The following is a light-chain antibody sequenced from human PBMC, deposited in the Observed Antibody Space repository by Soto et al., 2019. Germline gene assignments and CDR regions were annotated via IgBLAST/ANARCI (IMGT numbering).Light chain of an antibody. J-gene: IGKJ1*01. CDR2: DAS. V-gene: IGKV3-11*01. Sequence: EIVLTQSPATLSLSPGERATLSCRASQSVSSYLAWYQQKPGQAPRLLIYDASNRATGIPARLSGIVSGTDFTITISRLEPEDVAVDDCQQRSNWPRTFGQGTKVDIK. CDR3: QQRSNWPRT. CDR1: QSVSSY.